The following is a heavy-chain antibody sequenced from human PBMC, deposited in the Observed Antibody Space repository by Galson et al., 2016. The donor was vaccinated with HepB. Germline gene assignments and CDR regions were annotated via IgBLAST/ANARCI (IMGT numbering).Heavy chain of an antibody. V-gene: IGHV3-48*02. CDR2: ISSSSGVL. CDR1: GFTFSSFS. D-gene: IGHD1-26*01. J-gene: IGHJ4*02. Sequence: SLRLSCAASGFTFSSFSMNWVRQAPGKGLEWVSYISSSSGVLYYADSVKGRFTISRDNAKNSLYLQMNSLRDEVTAVYYCARDLHSGAYTFDYWGQGTLVTVSS. CDR3: ARDLHSGAYTFDY.